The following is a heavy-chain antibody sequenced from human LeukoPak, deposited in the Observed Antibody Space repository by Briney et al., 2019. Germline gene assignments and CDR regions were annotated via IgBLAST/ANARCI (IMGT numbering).Heavy chain of an antibody. D-gene: IGHD6-13*01. Sequence: GGSLRLSCAASGFAFSSYTMNWVRQAPGKGLEWVSSISSSSSSTIYYADSVKGRFTISRDNAKNSLYLQMNSLRDEDTAVYYCARDRGYSIHWGQGTLVTVSS. CDR1: GFAFSSYT. J-gene: IGHJ4*02. CDR2: ISSSSSSTI. V-gene: IGHV3-48*02. CDR3: ARDRGYSIH.